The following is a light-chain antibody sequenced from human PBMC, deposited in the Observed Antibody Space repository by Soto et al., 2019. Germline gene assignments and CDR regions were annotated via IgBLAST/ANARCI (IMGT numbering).Light chain of an antibody. Sequence: EIVMTQSPATLSVSPGERATLSCRPSQTIHSTLVWYQHRPGQAPRLLIYAASTRATGIPARFSGNGFGTEFTLTISSLQSEDFAVYYCQQYSDWPLTFGGGTKVEIK. V-gene: IGKV3D-15*01. J-gene: IGKJ4*01. CDR2: AAS. CDR3: QQYSDWPLT. CDR1: QTIHST.